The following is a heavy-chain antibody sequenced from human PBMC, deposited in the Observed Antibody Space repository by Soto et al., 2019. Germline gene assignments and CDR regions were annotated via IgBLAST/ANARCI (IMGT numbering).Heavy chain of an antibody. D-gene: IGHD2-21*01. CDR3: AKDLFPTSGKRFFFES. J-gene: IGHJ4*02. CDR1: GFTFSTYA. Sequence: GGSLRLSCADSGFTFSTYAMTWFRQAPGRGLEWVSTILHDETPFYTDSVKGRFTISRDNVRGTLYLQMNGLRVEDAALYFCAKDLFPTSGKRFFFESWGQGSLVTVSS. CDR2: ILHDETP. V-gene: IGHV3-23*01.